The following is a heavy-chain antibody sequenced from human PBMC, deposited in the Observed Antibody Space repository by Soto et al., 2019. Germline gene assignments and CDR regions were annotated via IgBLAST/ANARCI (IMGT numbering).Heavy chain of an antibody. Sequence: QVQLVQSGAEVKKPGASVKVSCKASGYTFTSYDINWVRQATGQGLEWMGWMNPNSGNTGYAQKFQGRVTMTTNTSISTAYMELSSLRSEATAVYYCTRGDGDYEVYYYYYYMDDWGKGTTVTVSS. J-gene: IGHJ6*03. V-gene: IGHV1-8*02. D-gene: IGHD4-17*01. CDR3: TRGDGDYEVYYYYYYMDD. CDR2: MNPNSGNT. CDR1: GYTFTSYD.